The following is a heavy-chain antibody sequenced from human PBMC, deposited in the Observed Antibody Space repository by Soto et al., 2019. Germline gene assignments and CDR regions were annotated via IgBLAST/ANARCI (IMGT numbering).Heavy chain of an antibody. CDR1: GYTFTSYG. D-gene: IGHD3-10*01. CDR3: ARASGGYYYYYMDV. CDR2: ISAYDGNT. J-gene: IGHJ6*03. Sequence: ASVKVSCKASGYTFTSYGISWVRQAPGQGLEWMGWISAYDGNTNYAQKLQGRVTMTTDTSTSTAYMELRSLRSDDTAVYYCARASGGYYYYYMDVWGKGTTVTVSS. V-gene: IGHV1-18*01.